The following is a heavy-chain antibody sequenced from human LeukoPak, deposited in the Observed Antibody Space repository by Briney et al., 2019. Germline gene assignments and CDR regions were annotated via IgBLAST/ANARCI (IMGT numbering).Heavy chain of an antibody. V-gene: IGHV3-23*01. CDR3: ASDPGYCSSTSCYGDYYYGMDV. J-gene: IGHJ6*02. Sequence: GGSLRLSCAASGFTFNSYGMSWVRQAPGKGLEWVSAISGSGGSTYYADSVKGRFTISRDNSKNTLYLLMNSLRAEDTAVYYRASDPGYCSSTSCYGDYYYGMDVWGQGTTVTVSS. D-gene: IGHD2-2*03. CDR2: ISGSGGST. CDR1: GFTFNSYG.